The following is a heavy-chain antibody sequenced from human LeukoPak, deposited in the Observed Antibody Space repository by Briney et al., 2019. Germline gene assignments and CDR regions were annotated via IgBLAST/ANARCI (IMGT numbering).Heavy chain of an antibody. Sequence: GGSLRLSCAASGFTFSNSAMSWVRQAPGKGPEWVSAISGSGGSTYYADSVKGRLTISRDNSKNTLFLQMNSLRAEDTAVYYCATRDYAVDFYDYWGQGTLVTVSS. V-gene: IGHV3-23*01. D-gene: IGHD2-2*01. CDR1: GFTFSNSA. CDR3: ATRDYAVDFYDY. CDR2: ISGSGGST. J-gene: IGHJ4*02.